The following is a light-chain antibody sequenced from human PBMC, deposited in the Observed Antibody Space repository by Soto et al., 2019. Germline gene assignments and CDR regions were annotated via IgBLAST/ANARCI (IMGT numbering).Light chain of an antibody. CDR1: SSEVGGYNY. CDR2: EVN. Sequence: QSALTQPPSASGSPGQSVTISCTGTSSEVGGYNYVSWYQQHPGKAPKLMIYEVNKRPSGVPDRFSGSKSGNTASLTVSGLQTEDEADYYCSSYAGSYTVVFGGGTKLTVL. V-gene: IGLV2-8*01. J-gene: IGLJ2*01. CDR3: SSYAGSYTVV.